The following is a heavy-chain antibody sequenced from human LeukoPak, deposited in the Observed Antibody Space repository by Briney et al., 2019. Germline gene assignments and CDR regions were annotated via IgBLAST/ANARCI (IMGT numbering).Heavy chain of an antibody. CDR3: ASATGGERWIQLWA. V-gene: IGHV3-30-3*01. J-gene: IGHJ5*02. D-gene: IGHD5-24*01. Sequence: GGSLRLSCAASGFTFSSYAMHWVRQAPGKGLEWVAVISYDGSNKYYADSVKGRFTISRDNSKNTLYLQMNSLRAEDTAVYYCASATGGERWIQLWAWGQGTLVTVSS. CDR1: GFTFSSYA. CDR2: ISYDGSNK.